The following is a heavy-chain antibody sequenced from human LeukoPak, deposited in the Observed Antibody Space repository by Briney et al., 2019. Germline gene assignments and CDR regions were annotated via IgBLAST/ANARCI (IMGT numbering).Heavy chain of an antibody. CDR1: GGSISGNY. D-gene: IGHD3-9*01. J-gene: IGHJ3*02. CDR3: ARRFDAPRGNVVEI. Sequence: SETLSLTCSVSGGSISGNYWFWIRQPAGKGLECIGRFHVSGHTDYNPSLKSRVTMSADTSKNHLSLKLSSVTAADTAVYYCARRFDAPRGNVVEIWGQGTKVTVSS. V-gene: IGHV4-4*07. CDR2: FHVSGHT.